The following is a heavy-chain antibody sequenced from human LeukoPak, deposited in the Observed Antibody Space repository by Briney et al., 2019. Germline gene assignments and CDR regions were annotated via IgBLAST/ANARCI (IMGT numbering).Heavy chain of an antibody. V-gene: IGHV1-69*05. D-gene: IGHD6-13*01. CDR2: IIPIFGTA. CDR3: AIHSSSWDYYFDY. CDR1: GGTFSSYA. J-gene: IGHJ4*02. Sequence: SVKVSCKASGGTFSSYAISWVRQAPGQGLEWMGRIIPIFGTANYAQKFQGRVTITTDESTSTAYMELSSLRSEDTAVYYCAIHSSSWDYYFDYWGQGTLVTVSP.